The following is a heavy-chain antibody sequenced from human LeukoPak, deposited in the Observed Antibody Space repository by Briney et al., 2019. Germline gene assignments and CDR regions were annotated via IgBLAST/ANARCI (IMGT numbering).Heavy chain of an antibody. CDR1: GFTFDDYT. D-gene: IGHD5-24*01. Sequence: GGSLRLSCAASGFTFDDYTMHWVRQAPGKGLKWVSLISWDGGSTYYADSVKGRFTISRDNSKNSLYLQMNSLRTEDTALYYCAKDFTGVEMATIESDYFDYWGQGTLVTVSS. V-gene: IGHV3-43*01. CDR2: ISWDGGST. J-gene: IGHJ4*02. CDR3: AKDFTGVEMATIESDYFDY.